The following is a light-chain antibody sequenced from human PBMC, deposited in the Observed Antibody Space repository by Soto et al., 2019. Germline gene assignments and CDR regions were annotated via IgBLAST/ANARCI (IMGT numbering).Light chain of an antibody. J-gene: IGKJ1*01. V-gene: IGKV3-20*01. Sequence: EIVLTQSPGTLSLPPGERATLSCRASQSVSSSFLAWYQQKPGQAPRLLIYGASNRATGIPDRFSGSGSGTDFTLTISRLEPEDFAVYYCQQYVTSPWAFGQGTKVAIE. CDR2: GAS. CDR3: QQYVTSPWA. CDR1: QSVSSSF.